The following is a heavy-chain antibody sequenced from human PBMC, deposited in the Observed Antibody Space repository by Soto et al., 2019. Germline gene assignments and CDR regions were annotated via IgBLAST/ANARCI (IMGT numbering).Heavy chain of an antibody. CDR1: GGSISSGDYY. CDR2: IYYSGST. J-gene: IGHJ6*02. Sequence: QVQLQESGPGLVKPSQTLSLTCTVSGGSISSGDYYWSWIRQPPGKGLAWIGYIYYSGSTYYNPSLKTRVTISVDTSKNQFALKLSSVTAADTAVYYCARDTVDTAIGWDLGMDVWGQGTTVTVSS. V-gene: IGHV4-30-4*01. CDR3: ARDTVDTAIGWDLGMDV. D-gene: IGHD5-18*01.